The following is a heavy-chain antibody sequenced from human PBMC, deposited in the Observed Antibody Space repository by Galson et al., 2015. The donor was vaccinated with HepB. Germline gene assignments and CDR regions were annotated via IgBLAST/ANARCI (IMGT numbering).Heavy chain of an antibody. V-gene: IGHV3-23*01. CDR2: ISASGIST. CDR1: GFTFNRYA. D-gene: IGHD4-17*01. J-gene: IGHJ4*02. CDR3: AKDATYYDYGDSYFDY. Sequence: LRLSCAASGFTFNRYAMSWVRQAPGKGLEWVAAISASGISTYYADSVRGRFTISRDNSKNTLDLQMSIVGAEDTAIYYCAKDATYYDYGDSYFDYWGQGTLVTVST.